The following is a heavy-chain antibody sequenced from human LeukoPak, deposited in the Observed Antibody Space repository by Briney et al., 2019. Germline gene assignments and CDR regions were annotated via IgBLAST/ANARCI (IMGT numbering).Heavy chain of an antibody. CDR1: GFTFDDYG. CDR3: ARVNSSSSVIGYYYYYYMDV. CDR2: IYYSGST. J-gene: IGHJ6*03. D-gene: IGHD6-6*01. Sequence: PGGSLRLSCAASGFTFDDYGMSWVRQAPGKGLEWIGSIYYSGSTYYNPSLKSRVTISVDTSKNQFSLKLSSVTAADTAVYYCARVNSSSSVIGYYYYYYMDVWGKGTTVTVSS. V-gene: IGHV4-38-2*01.